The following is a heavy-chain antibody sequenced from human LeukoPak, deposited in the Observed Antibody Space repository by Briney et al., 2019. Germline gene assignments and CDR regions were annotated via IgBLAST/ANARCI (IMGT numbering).Heavy chain of an antibody. CDR2: IIPIFGTA. J-gene: IGHJ4*02. Sequence: SVKVSCKASGGTFSSYAISWVRQAPGQGLEWMGMIIPIFGTANYAQKFQGRVTITTDESTSTAYMELSSLRSEDTAVYYCARDASGRYFDWLSFYYFDYWGQGTLVTVSS. D-gene: IGHD3-9*01. V-gene: IGHV1-69*05. CDR1: GGTFSSYA. CDR3: ARDASGRYFDWLSFYYFDY.